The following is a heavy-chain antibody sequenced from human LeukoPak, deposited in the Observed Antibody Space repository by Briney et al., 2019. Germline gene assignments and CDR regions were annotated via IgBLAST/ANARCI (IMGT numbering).Heavy chain of an antibody. D-gene: IGHD2-2*03. Sequence: PSGTLSLTCTVSGGSISSSSYYWGWIRQPPGKGLEWIGSIYYSGSTYYNPSLKSRVTISVDTSKNQFSLKLSSVTAADTAVYYCARHRGYCSSTSCSYNWFDPWGQGTLVTVSS. J-gene: IGHJ5*02. CDR1: GGSISSSSYY. CDR3: ARHRGYCSSTSCSYNWFDP. V-gene: IGHV4-39*01. CDR2: IYYSGST.